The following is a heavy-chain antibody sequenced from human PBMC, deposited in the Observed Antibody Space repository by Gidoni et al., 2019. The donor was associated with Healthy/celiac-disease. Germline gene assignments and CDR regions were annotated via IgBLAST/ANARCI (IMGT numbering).Heavy chain of an antibody. V-gene: IGHV3-48*02. CDR3: ARDGVDIVVVPAAIVSYYYMDV. CDR1: GCTFSSYS. D-gene: IGHD2-2*01. J-gene: IGHJ6*03. Sequence: EVQLVESGGGLVQPGGSLRLSCAASGCTFSSYSMNWVGQAPGKGLEWVSYISSSSSTIYYADSVKGRFTISRDNAKNSLYLQMNSLRDEDTAVYYCARDGVDIVVVPAAIVSYYYMDVWGKGTTVTVSS. CDR2: ISSSSSTI.